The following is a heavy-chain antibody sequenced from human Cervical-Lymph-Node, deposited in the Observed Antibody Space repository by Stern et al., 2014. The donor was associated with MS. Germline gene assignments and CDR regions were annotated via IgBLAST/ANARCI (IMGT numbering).Heavy chain of an antibody. V-gene: IGHV4-61*02. J-gene: IGHJ4*02. CDR3: ARSPPALWGGEAYYFDY. CDR1: GGSISSGSYY. D-gene: IGHD2-2*01. CDR2: IYTSGST. Sequence: QVQLQESGPGLVKPSQTLSLTCTVSGGSISSGSYYWSWIRQPAGKGLEWIGRIYTSGSTNYNPSLKSRVTLSVDTSKNQFSLKLSSGTAADTAVYYCARSPPALWGGEAYYFDYWGQGTLVTVSS.